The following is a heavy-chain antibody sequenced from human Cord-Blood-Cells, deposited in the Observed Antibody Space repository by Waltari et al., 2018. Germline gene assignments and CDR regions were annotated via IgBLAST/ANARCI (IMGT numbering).Heavy chain of an antibody. CDR2: IKSKTDGGTT. CDR1: GSTFSNAW. CDR3: TSRTGYFDY. Sequence: EVQLVASGGGLVKPGGSLTRSSAASGSTFSNAWMSWVRQAPGKGLEGVGRIKSKTDGGTTDYAAPVKGRFTISRDDSKNTLYLQMNSLKTEDTAVYYCTSRTGYFDYWGQGTLVTVSS. V-gene: IGHV3-15*01. D-gene: IGHD1-1*01. J-gene: IGHJ4*02.